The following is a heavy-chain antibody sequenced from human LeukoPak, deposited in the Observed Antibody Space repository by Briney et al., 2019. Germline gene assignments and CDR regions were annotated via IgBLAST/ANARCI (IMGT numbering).Heavy chain of an antibody. Sequence: QSGGSLRLSCAASGFTFSSYWMSWVRQAPGKGLEWVANIKQDGSEKYYVDSVKGRFTISRDNAKNSLYLQMNSLRAEDTAVYYCARDLRGVAGDYFDYWGQGTLVTVSS. CDR2: IKQDGSEK. J-gene: IGHJ4*02. CDR3: ARDLRGVAGDYFDY. V-gene: IGHV3-7*01. CDR1: GFTFSSYW. D-gene: IGHD3-10*01.